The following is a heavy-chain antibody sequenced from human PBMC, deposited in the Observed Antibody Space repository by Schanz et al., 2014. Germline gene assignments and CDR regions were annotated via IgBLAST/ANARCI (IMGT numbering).Heavy chain of an antibody. CDR1: GFTFSRYW. CDR3: AKDQGSYGSGSYSYFDY. J-gene: IGHJ4*02. D-gene: IGHD3-10*01. V-gene: IGHV3-74*01. Sequence: EVQLVQSGGGLVQPGGSLRLSCAASGFTFSRYWMQWVRQAPGKGLVWVSRIYMDGSGRDYGDSVKGRFTVSRDNAKNTLYLQMDSLRAEDTAVYYCAKDQGSYGSGSYSYFDYWGQGTLATVSS. CDR2: IYMDGSGR.